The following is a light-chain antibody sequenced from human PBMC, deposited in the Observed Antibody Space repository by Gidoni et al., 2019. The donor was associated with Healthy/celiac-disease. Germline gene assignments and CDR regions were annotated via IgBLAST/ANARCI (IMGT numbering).Light chain of an antibody. V-gene: IGLV1-47*01. CDR2: RNN. CDR3: AAWDDSLSGRGV. J-gene: IGLJ3*02. CDR1: SSNIGSNY. Sequence: QSVLTQPPSASGTPGQSVTISCSGSSSNIGSNYVYWYQQLPGTAPKLLSYRNNQRPSGVPDRFSGSKSGTSASLAISGLRSEDEADYYCAAWDDSLSGRGVFGGGTKLTVL.